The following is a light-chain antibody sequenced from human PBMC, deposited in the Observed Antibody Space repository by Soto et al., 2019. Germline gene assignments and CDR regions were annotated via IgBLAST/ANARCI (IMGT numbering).Light chain of an antibody. CDR3: QQSYSTLMYT. V-gene: IGKV1-39*01. Sequence: DIQMTQSPSSLSASVGDRVTITCRASQSISSYLNWYQQKPGKAPKLLIYAASSLQSGVPSRFSGSGSGTDFTLTISSLQPEDFATYYCQQSYSTLMYTFGQGTKPEIQ. J-gene: IGKJ2*01. CDR1: QSISSY. CDR2: AAS.